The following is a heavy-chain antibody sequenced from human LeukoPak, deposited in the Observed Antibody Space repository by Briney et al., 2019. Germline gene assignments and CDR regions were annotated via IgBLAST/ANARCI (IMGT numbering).Heavy chain of an antibody. J-gene: IGHJ6*02. CDR3: ATPDRYSAYYYYYGMDV. V-gene: IGHV1-2*06. CDR2: INPNSGGT. CDR1: GYTFTGYY. Sequence: ASVKVSCKASGYTFTGYYMHWVRQAPGQGLEWMGRINPNSGGTNYAQKFQGRVTMTRDTSISTAYMELSSLRSEDTAVYYCATPDRYSAYYYYYGMDVWGQGTTVTVSS. D-gene: IGHD5-12*01.